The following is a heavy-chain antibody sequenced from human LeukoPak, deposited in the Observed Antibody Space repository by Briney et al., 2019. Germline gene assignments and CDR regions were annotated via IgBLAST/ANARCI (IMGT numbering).Heavy chain of an antibody. Sequence: PGGSLRLSCAASGFTFSSYSMNWVRQAPGKGLEWVSSISSSSSYIYYADSVKGRFTISRDNAKNSLYLQMNSLRAEDTAVYYCAKDTVAAVAVPYWGQGTLVTVSS. D-gene: IGHD6-19*01. V-gene: IGHV3-21*01. CDR3: AKDTVAAVAVPY. CDR2: ISSSSSYI. J-gene: IGHJ4*02. CDR1: GFTFSSYS.